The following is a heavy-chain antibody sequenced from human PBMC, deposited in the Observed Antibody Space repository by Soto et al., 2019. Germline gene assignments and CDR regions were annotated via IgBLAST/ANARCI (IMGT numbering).Heavy chain of an antibody. CDR3: ARVGGDTIFGVVIDYYYYYYMDV. Sequence: PSETLSLTCAVYGGSFSGYYWSWIRQPPGKGLEWIGEINHSGSTNYNPSLKSRVTISVDTSKNQFSLKLSSVTAADTAVYYCARVGGDTIFGVVIDYYYYYYMDVWGKGTTVTVSS. CDR1: GGSFSGYY. V-gene: IGHV4-34*01. CDR2: INHSGST. D-gene: IGHD3-3*01. J-gene: IGHJ6*03.